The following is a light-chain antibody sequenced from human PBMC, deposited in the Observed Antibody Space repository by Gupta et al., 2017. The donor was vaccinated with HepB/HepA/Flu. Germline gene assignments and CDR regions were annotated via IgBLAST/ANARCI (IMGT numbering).Light chain of an antibody. CDR3: GTWDKSLNAFV. J-gene: IGLJ1*01. CDR2: STN. V-gene: IGLV1-44*01. Sequence: SVLTQPPSASQTPGQRVPISCSGRSSNVGSHNINWYPQLPGTAPKLLIYSTNQRPSGVPDRFSASKSGTSASLAISGLQSEDEADYFCGTWDKSLNAFVFGTGTEVTVL. CDR1: SSNVGSHN.